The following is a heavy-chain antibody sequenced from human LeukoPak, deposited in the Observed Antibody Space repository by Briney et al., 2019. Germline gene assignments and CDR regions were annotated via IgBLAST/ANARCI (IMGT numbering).Heavy chain of an antibody. V-gene: IGHV3-74*01. CDR1: GVTFSRYW. CDR3: VREPYCSGGSCYTSGFDC. D-gene: IGHD2-15*01. CDR2: IKNDGSST. Sequence: GGSLRLSCAASGVTFSRYWMHWVRQAPGKGLVWVARIKNDGSSTTYADAVKGRFTISRDNAKNTLYLQMNSLRAEDTAVYYCVREPYCSGGSCYTSGFDCWGQGTLVTVSS. J-gene: IGHJ4*02.